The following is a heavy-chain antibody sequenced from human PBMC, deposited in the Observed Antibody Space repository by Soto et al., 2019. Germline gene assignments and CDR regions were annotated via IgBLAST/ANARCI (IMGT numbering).Heavy chain of an antibody. V-gene: IGHV1-18*01. Sequence: QVQLVQSGGEVKKPGASVKVSCKASGYTFTSYGISWVRQAPGQGLEWMGWTSAYMVTNYAQKFQGRVTMPTDTATSAAYLELRSLRSDDTAVYYCAIDSSGRANFDYWGQGTLVTVSS. D-gene: IGHD6-19*01. CDR1: GYTFTSYG. J-gene: IGHJ4*02. CDR3: AIDSSGRANFDY. CDR2: TSAYMVT.